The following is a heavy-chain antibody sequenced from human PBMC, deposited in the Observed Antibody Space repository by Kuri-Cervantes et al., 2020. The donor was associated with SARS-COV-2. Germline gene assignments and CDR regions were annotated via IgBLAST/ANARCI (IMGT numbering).Heavy chain of an antibody. J-gene: IGHJ5*02. Sequence: ASVKVSCKASGYTFTSYDINWVRQATGQGLEWMGWMNPNSGNTGYAQKFQGRVTITRNTSISTAYMELSSLRSDDTAVYYCARDRTHYDFWSGHTFDPWGQGTLVTVSS. CDR1: GYTFTSYD. CDR2: MNPNSGNT. V-gene: IGHV1-8*03. D-gene: IGHD3-3*01. CDR3: ARDRTHYDFWSGHTFDP.